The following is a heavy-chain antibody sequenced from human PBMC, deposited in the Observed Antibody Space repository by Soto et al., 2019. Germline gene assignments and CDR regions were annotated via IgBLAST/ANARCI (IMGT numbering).Heavy chain of an antibody. J-gene: IGHJ4*02. CDR3: SGGWSHFDY. CDR2: ISYDGSNK. Sequence: QVQVVESGGGVVQPGRSLRLSCAVSGFTFSNYGMHWVRQAPGKGLGRVAVISYDGSNKYYADSVKGRFTISRDNSKKTLYLQMKSCGAEDTAVYYCSGGWSHFDYWGQGTLVTVSS. D-gene: IGHD6-19*01. CDR1: GFTFSNYG. V-gene: IGHV3-30*03.